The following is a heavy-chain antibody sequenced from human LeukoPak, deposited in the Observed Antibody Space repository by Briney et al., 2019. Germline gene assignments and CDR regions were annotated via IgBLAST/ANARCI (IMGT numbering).Heavy chain of an antibody. D-gene: IGHD5-18*01. CDR2: IIPIFGTA. Sequence: ASAMVSCRASAGTFSSYAISWVRHAPGQRLQWMGGIIPIFGTANYVQKFQGRGTITTDESTSTAYMELSSLRSEDTAVYYCARGTHPARGGYSYGYGWFDPWGQGTLVTVSS. J-gene: IGHJ5*02. V-gene: IGHV1-69*05. CDR1: AGTFSSYA. CDR3: ARGTHPARGGYSYGYGWFDP.